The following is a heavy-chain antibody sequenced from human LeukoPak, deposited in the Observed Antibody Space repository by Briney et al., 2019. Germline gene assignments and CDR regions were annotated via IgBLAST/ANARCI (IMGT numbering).Heavy chain of an antibody. Sequence: SRTLSLTCAISGDSVSSNSAAWNWIRQSPSRGLEWLGRTYYRSKWYNDYAVSVKSRITINPDTSKNQFSLQLNSVTPEDTAVYYCAMSYYDILTVYYIFDYWGQGTLVTVSS. D-gene: IGHD3-9*01. CDR1: GDSVSSNSAA. CDR3: AMSYYDILTVYYIFDY. CDR2: TYYRSKWYN. J-gene: IGHJ4*02. V-gene: IGHV6-1*01.